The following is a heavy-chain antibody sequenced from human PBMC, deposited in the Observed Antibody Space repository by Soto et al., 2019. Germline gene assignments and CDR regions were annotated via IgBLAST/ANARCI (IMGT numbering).Heavy chain of an antibody. J-gene: IGHJ5*02. CDR2: IYHSGST. D-gene: IGHD3-10*01. V-gene: IGHV4-30-2*01. CDR3: ARGGRVRGVIQNWFDP. CDR1: GVSISSGGYS. Sequence: TLSLSCAVSGVSISSGGYSWSWIRQPPGKGLEWIGYIYHSGSTYYNPSLKSRVTISVDRSKNQFSLKLSSVTAADTAVYYCARGGRVRGVIQNWFDPWGQGTLVTVYS.